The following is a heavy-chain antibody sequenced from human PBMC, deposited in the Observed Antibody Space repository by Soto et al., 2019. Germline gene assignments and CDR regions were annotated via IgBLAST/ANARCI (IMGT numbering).Heavy chain of an antibody. CDR2: IYHSGST. V-gene: IGHV4-4*02. CDR1: GGSISSSNW. D-gene: IGHD1-26*01. J-gene: IGHJ5*01. Sequence: PSETLSLTCAASGGSISSSNWWSWVRQPPGKGLEWIGEIYHSGSTNYNPSLKSRVTLSVDKSKNQFSLKLSSVTAADTAVYYCATDESGSSRGGAGWFDPWGQGTLVTVSS. CDR3: ATDESGSSRGGAGWFDP.